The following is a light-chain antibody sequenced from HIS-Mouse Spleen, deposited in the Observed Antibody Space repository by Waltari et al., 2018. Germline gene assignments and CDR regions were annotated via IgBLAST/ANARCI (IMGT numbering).Light chain of an antibody. J-gene: IGLJ3*02. Sequence: SYELTQPSSVSVSPGQTARITCSGDVLAKKICSVGPAEARPGPCAGYLKDSERPSGIPERFSGSSSGTTVTLTISGAQVEDEADYYCYSAADNNLGVFGGGTKLTVL. CDR3: YSAADNNLGV. CDR2: KDS. CDR1: VLAKKI. V-gene: IGLV3-27*01.